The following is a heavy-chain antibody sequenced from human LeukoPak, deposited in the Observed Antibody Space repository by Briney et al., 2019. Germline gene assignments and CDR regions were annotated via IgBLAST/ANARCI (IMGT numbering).Heavy chain of an antibody. V-gene: IGHV1-46*01. CDR2: INPNDGST. D-gene: IGHD2-15*01. CDR1: GYTFTNYY. CDR3: ASTLYCSGGSCPYYFDY. J-gene: IGHJ4*02. Sequence: ASVKVSCKASGYTFTNYYMHWVRQAPGQGLEWMGIINPNDGSTSYAQKFQGRVTMTSDTSTTTVYMELSSLRSEDTAVYYCASTLYCSGGSCPYYFDYWGQGTLVTVSS.